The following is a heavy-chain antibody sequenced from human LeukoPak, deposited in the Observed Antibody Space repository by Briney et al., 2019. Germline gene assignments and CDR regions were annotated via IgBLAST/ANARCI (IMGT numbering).Heavy chain of an antibody. D-gene: IGHD2/OR15-2a*01. J-gene: IGHJ4*02. V-gene: IGHV3-23*01. CDR1: GFTFSSYA. Sequence: GGSLRLSCAASGFTFSSYAMSWVRQAPGKGLEWVSAINGSGGDTYYADSVKGRFTISRDNSKNTLYLQMNSLRAEDTAVYYCATKRNIVTTSADDYWGQGTLVTVSS. CDR2: INGSGGDT. CDR3: ATKRNIVTTSADDY.